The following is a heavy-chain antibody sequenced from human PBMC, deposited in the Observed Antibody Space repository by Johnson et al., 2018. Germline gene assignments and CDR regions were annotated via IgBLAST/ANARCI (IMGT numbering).Heavy chain of an antibody. D-gene: IGHD5-12*01. CDR1: GGSFSGYY. Sequence: QVQLQQWGAGLLKPSETLSLICAVSGGSFSGYYWSWIRQPPGKGLEWIGEINHSGSANYNPSLKIRVTIPVDTSKNQFSLKLSALTATDTAVYFCAGIGYSDYDLLGYGMDVWGQGTTVIVSS. V-gene: IGHV4-34*01. CDR2: INHSGSA. CDR3: AGIGYSDYDLLGYGMDV. J-gene: IGHJ6*02.